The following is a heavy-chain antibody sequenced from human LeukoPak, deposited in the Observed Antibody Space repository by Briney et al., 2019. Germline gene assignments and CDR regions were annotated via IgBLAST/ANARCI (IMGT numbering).Heavy chain of an antibody. CDR1: RYGFTSYW. V-gene: IGHV5-51*03. CDR2: IYSGDSDT. CDR3: ASDCGGNAFDI. Sequence: GVGGHSASPGSRYGFTSYWIGWARPVPGKGLGWMGIIYSGDSDTRYSPSFQGQVTISADKSISTASLQWSSLKASDTAMYYCASDCGGNAFDIWGQGTMVTVSS. D-gene: IGHD2-21*01. J-gene: IGHJ3*02.